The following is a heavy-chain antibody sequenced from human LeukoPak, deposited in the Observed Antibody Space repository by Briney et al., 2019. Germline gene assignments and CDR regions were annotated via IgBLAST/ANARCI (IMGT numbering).Heavy chain of an antibody. V-gene: IGHV3-30*18. CDR3: AKDFDYGDYFDY. J-gene: IGHJ4*02. D-gene: IGHD4-17*01. CDR2: ISYDGNNK. Sequence: GRSLRLSCAASGFTFSSYGMHWVRQAPGKGLEWVAVISYDGNNKYYADSVKGRFTISRDNSKNTLYLQMNSLRAEDTAVYYCAKDFDYGDYFDYWGQGTLVTVSS. CDR1: GFTFSSYG.